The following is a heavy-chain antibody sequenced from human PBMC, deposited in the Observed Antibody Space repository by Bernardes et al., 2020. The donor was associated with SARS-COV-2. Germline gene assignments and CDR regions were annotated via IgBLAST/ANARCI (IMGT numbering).Heavy chain of an antibody. Sequence: GGSLRLSCAASGFTLSDYSMHWVRQPPGKGLEWVSSISCSSSYIFYADSMKGRFTISRDNAKNSLSLQMNSLRAEDTAVYYCARGVPAATGLYYFNYWGQGTLVT. J-gene: IGHJ4*02. CDR3: ARGVPAATGLYYFNY. D-gene: IGHD2-2*01. CDR2: ISCSSSYI. CDR1: GFTLSDYS. V-gene: IGHV3-21*01.